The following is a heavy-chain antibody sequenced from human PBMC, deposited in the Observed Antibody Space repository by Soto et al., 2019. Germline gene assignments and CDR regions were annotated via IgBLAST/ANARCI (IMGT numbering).Heavy chain of an antibody. V-gene: IGHV3-23*01. Sequence: GGSLRLSCAASGFIFNDFYMTWIRQAPGKGLEWVSAISGSGGSTYYADSVKGRFTISRDNSKNTLYLQMNSLRAEDTAVYYCAKLEFGEPYYYYGMDVWGQGTTVTVSS. D-gene: IGHD3-10*01. CDR3: AKLEFGEPYYYYGMDV. CDR1: GFIFNDFY. J-gene: IGHJ6*02. CDR2: ISGSGGST.